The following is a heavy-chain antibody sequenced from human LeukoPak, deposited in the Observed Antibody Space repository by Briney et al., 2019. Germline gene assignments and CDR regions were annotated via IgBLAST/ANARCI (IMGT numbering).Heavy chain of an antibody. CDR1: GYTFTSYD. V-gene: IGHV1-8*01. CDR3: ARRTRELGYCSGGSCYHDASDI. CDR2: MNPNSGNT. D-gene: IGHD2-15*01. Sequence: GASVKVSCKASGYTFTSYDINWVRQATGQGLEWMGWMNPNSGNTGYAQKFQGRVTMTRNTSISTAYMELSSLRSEDTAVYYCARRTRELGYCSGGSCYHDASDIWGQGTMVTVSS. J-gene: IGHJ3*02.